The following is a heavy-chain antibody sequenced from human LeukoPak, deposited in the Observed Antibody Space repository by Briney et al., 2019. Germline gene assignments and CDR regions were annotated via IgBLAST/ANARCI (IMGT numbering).Heavy chain of an antibody. CDR3: ATMQWLEGVDWFDP. CDR2: IRYAESNK. V-gene: IGHV3-30*02. D-gene: IGHD6-19*01. Sequence: PGGSLRLSCAASGFIFSNYGMHWVRQAPGKGLEWVAFIRYAESNKFYADSVKVRFTISRDNSKNILFLQMNSLRAEDTAVYYCATMQWLEGVDWFDPWGQGTLVTVSS. J-gene: IGHJ5*02. CDR1: GFIFSNYG.